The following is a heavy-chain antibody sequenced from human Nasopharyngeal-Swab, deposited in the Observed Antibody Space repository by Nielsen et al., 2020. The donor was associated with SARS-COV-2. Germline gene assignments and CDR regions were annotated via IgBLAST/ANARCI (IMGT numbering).Heavy chain of an antibody. CDR1: GFTVSSNY. Sequence: GGSLRLSCAASGFTVSSNYMSWVRQAPGKGLEWVSVIYSGGSTYYADSVKGRFTISRDNSKNTLYLQMNSLSAEDTAVYYCARPTYYDYYGMDVWGQGTTVTVSS. J-gene: IGHJ6*02. CDR3: ARPTYYDYYGMDV. V-gene: IGHV3-53*01. D-gene: IGHD3-3*01. CDR2: IYSGGST.